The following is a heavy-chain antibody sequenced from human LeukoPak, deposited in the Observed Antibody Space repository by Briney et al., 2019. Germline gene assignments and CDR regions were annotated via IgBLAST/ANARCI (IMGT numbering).Heavy chain of an antibody. D-gene: IGHD3-3*02. V-gene: IGHV3-53*01. CDR1: GFTVSNNY. J-gene: IGHJ4*02. Sequence: GGSLRLSCTASGFTVSNNYMSWVRQAPGKGLEWVSISYSDTNTNYADSVKGRFTISRDTSQNTLSLQMNSLRAEDTAVYYCATYPLGYWGQGTLVTVSS. CDR2: SYSDTNT. CDR3: ATYPLGY.